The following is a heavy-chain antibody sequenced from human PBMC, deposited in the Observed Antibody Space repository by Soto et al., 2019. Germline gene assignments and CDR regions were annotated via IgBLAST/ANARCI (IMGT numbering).Heavy chain of an antibody. D-gene: IGHD2-15*01. Sequence: PSETLSLTCTVSGGSISSYYLSWIRQPPGKGLEWIGYIYYSGSTNYNPSLKSRVTISVDTSKNQFSLKLSSVTAADTAVYYCARTTIYCSGGSCYYYYYMDVWGKGTTVTVSS. CDR3: ARTTIYCSGGSCYYYYYMDV. V-gene: IGHV4-59*01. CDR1: GGSISSYY. J-gene: IGHJ6*03. CDR2: IYYSGST.